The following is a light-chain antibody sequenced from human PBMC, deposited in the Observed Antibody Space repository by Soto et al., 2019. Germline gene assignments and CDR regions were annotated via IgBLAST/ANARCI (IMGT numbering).Light chain of an antibody. V-gene: IGLV1-40*01. J-gene: IGLJ7*01. Sequence: QSVLTQPPSVSEAPRQRVTISCSGSSSNIGNNPVNWYQQFPGKAPKLLIYGNSNRPSGVPDRFSGSKSGTSASLAITGLQAEDEADYHCQSYDSSLSGSVFGGGTQLTVL. CDR3: QSYDSSLSGSV. CDR1: SSNIGNNP. CDR2: GNS.